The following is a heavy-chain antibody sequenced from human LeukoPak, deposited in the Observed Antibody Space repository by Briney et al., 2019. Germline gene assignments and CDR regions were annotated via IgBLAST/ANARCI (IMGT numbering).Heavy chain of an antibody. CDR1: GDSISSGNYY. Sequence: PSQTLSLTCTVSGDSISSGNYYWSWIRQPAGKGLEWIGRIYTRGSTTNYNPSLKSRVTISVDTSKNQFSLKLSSVTAADTAVYYCARGFVGATLWYFDLWGRGTLVTVSS. CDR2: IYTRGST. J-gene: IGHJ2*01. CDR3: ARGFVGATLWYFDL. V-gene: IGHV4-61*02. D-gene: IGHD1-26*01.